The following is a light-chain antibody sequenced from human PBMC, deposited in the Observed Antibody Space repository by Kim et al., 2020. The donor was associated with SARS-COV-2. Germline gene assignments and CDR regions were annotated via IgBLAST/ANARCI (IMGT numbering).Light chain of an antibody. Sequence: STTFSTARNSNNIGDDKYVYQIQPQPGKAPELMIYDVRTRPSGISNRFSNSKSGNTVALTISELQDEDEDDYYCNSYPSSDTCVFGAGTKVTVL. CDR3: NSYPSSDTCV. CDR1: SNNIGDDKY. J-gene: IGLJ1*01. V-gene: IGLV2-14*03. CDR2: DVR.